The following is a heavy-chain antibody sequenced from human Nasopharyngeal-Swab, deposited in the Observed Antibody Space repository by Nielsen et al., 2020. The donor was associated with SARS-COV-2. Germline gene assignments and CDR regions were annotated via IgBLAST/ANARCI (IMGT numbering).Heavy chain of an antibody. V-gene: IGHV1-46*01. J-gene: IGHJ4*02. D-gene: IGHD2-15*01. Sequence: WVRQAPGQGLEWMGIINPSGGSTSYAQKFQGRVTMTRNTSISTAYMELSSLRSEDTAVYYCARDGGYCSGGSCSPSNYWGQGTLVTVSS. CDR3: ARDGGYCSGGSCSPSNY. CDR2: INPSGGST.